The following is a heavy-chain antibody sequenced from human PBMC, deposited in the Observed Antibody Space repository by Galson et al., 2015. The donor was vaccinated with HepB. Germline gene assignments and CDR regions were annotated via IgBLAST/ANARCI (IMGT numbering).Heavy chain of an antibody. D-gene: IGHD6-19*01. CDR1: GYTFTSYG. Sequence: SVKVSCKASGYTFTSYGISWVRQAPGQGLEWMGWISAYNGNTNYAQKLQGRVTMTTDTSTSTAYMELRSLRSDDTAVYYCAREEWLVPSYGMDVWGQGTTVTVSS. CDR3: AREEWLVPSYGMDV. CDR2: ISAYNGNT. J-gene: IGHJ6*02. V-gene: IGHV1-18*04.